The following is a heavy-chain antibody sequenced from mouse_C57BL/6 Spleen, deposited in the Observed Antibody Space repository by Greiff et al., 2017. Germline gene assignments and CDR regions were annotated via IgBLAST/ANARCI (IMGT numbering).Heavy chain of an antibody. J-gene: IGHJ4*01. D-gene: IGHD2-4*01. CDR3: ARTRSYDYDVYYAMDY. CDR2: IWSGGST. CDR1: GFSLTSYG. V-gene: IGHV2-2*01. Sequence: VQLQQSGPGLVQPSQSLSITCTVSGFSLTSYGVHWVRQSPGKGLEWLGVIWSGGSTDYNAAFISRLSISKDNSKSQVFFKMNSLQADDTAIYYCARTRSYDYDVYYAMDYWGQGTSVTVSS.